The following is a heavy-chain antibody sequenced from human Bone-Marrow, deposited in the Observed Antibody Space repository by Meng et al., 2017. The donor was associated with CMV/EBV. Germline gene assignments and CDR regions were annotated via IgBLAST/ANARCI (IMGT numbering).Heavy chain of an antibody. Sequence: GESLKISCAASGFTFSDYYMSWIRQAPGKGLEWVSYISSSGSTIYYADSVKGRFTISRDNAKNSLYLQMNSLRAEDTALYYCAKDLGVVVPAASNGMDVWGQGTTVTVSS. CDR3: AKDLGVVVPAASNGMDV. J-gene: IGHJ6*02. V-gene: IGHV3-11*01. CDR1: GFTFSDYY. CDR2: ISSSGSTI. D-gene: IGHD2-2*01.